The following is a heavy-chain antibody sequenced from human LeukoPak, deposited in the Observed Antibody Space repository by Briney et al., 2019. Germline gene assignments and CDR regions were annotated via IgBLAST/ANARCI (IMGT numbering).Heavy chain of an antibody. CDR1: GFTFSSYW. D-gene: IGHD3-10*01. Sequence: GGSLRLSCAASGFTFSSYWMHWVRQASGKGLVWVSRMNSDGTSINYAGSVKGRFTISRDNAKNTLYLQMNSLRAEDTAVYYCVRWYYGSGSALYFDYWGQGTLVTVSS. V-gene: IGHV3-74*01. CDR2: MNSDGTSI. CDR3: VRWYYGSGSALYFDY. J-gene: IGHJ4*02.